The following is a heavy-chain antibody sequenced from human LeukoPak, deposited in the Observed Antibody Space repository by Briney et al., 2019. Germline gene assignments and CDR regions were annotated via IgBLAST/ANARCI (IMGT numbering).Heavy chain of an antibody. J-gene: IGHJ4*02. D-gene: IGHD3-22*01. CDR2: ITSSGADS. Sequence: GGSLRLSCAASGFTFANYAMNWVRQAPGKGLEWVAVITSSGADSYYSDSVRGRFTISRDNSKNTLYLQMNSLRAEDTAAYYCAKGGAVVLTGFDSWGQGTLVSVSS. V-gene: IGHV3-23*01. CDR3: AKGGAVVLTGFDS. CDR1: GFTFANYA.